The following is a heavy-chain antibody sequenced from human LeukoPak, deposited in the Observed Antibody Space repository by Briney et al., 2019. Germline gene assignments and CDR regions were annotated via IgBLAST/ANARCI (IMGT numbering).Heavy chain of an antibody. CDR3: ASRSTIWSGYQATLSSLAP. CDR2: IYYSGST. J-gene: IGHJ5*02. CDR1: GGSISSYY. V-gene: IGHV4-59*01. Sequence: SETLSLTCTVSGGSISSYYWSWIRQPPGKRLEWIGHIYYSGSTNYNPSLKSRVTISVDTSKNQFSLKLSSVTAADTAVYYCASRSTIWSGYQATLSSLAPWGRGTLVTVSS. D-gene: IGHD3-3*01.